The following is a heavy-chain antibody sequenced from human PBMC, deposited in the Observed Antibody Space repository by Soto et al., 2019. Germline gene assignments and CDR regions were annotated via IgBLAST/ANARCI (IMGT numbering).Heavy chain of an antibody. CDR3: AREGDTAMVDYFDY. CDR2: IIPIFGTA. V-gene: IGHV1-69*13. CDR1: GGTFSSYA. J-gene: IGHJ4*02. D-gene: IGHD5-18*01. Sequence: SVKVSCKASGGTFSSYAISWVRQAPGQGLEWMGGIIPIFGTANYAQKFQGRVTITAAESTSTAYMELSSLRSEDTAVYYCAREGDTAMVDYFDYWGQGTLVTVSS.